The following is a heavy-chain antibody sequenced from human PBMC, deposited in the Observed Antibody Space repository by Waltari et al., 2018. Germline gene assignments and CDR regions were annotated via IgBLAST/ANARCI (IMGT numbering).Heavy chain of an antibody. D-gene: IGHD1-26*01. Sequence: QLQLQESGPGLVKPSETLSLTCTVSGGSISSSTYYWGWIRQPPGKGLEWIGSIYYSGSTYYNPSLKSRVTISVDTSKNQFSLKLSSVTAADTAVYYCARHHRDYRWEPPFDYWGQGTLVTVSS. J-gene: IGHJ4*02. CDR3: ARHHRDYRWEPPFDY. CDR2: IYYSGST. CDR1: GGSISSSTYY. V-gene: IGHV4-39*01.